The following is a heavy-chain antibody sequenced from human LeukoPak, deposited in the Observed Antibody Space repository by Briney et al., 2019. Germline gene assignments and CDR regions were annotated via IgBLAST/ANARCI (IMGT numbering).Heavy chain of an antibody. CDR2: TYYRSKWYN. V-gene: IGHV6-1*01. J-gene: IGHJ4*02. Sequence: SQTLSLTCAISGDSVSSNSAAWNWIRQSPSRGLEWLGRTYYRSKWYNDYAVSVKSRITINPDTSKNQFSLQLNSVTPEDTAVYYCARDLAHSSGRSYYFDYWGQGTLVTVSS. D-gene: IGHD6-19*01. CDR1: GDSVSSNSAA. CDR3: ARDLAHSSGRSYYFDY.